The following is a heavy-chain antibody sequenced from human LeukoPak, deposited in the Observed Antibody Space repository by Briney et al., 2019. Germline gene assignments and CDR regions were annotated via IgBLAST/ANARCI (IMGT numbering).Heavy chain of an antibody. CDR2: IYYSGSIYYRGST. J-gene: IGHJ6*03. Sequence: SETLSLTCTASGGSISSYYWSWIRQPPGKGLEWIGYIYYSGSIYYRGSTNYNPSLKSRVTISVDTSKNQFSLKLSSVTAADTAVYYCARDGQYGGNSGWDYYYMDVWGKGTTVTVSS. V-gene: IGHV4-59*12. D-gene: IGHD4-23*01. CDR1: GGSISSYY. CDR3: ARDGQYGGNSGWDYYYMDV.